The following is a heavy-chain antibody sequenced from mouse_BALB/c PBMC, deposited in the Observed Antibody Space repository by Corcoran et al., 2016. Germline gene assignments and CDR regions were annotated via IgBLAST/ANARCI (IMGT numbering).Heavy chain of an antibody. J-gene: IGHJ1*01. CDR1: GFNIKDTY. V-gene: IGHV14-3*02. CDR2: LDPANGNT. CDR3: ARWEGYFDV. Sequence: EVQLQQSGAELVKPGASVKLSCTASGFNIKDTYMHWVKQRPEQGLEGIGRLDPANGNTKYDPKFQAKATITADTSSHTAYLQLISLTSEDTSVYYGARWEGYFDVWGAGTTVTVSS. D-gene: IGHD4-1*01.